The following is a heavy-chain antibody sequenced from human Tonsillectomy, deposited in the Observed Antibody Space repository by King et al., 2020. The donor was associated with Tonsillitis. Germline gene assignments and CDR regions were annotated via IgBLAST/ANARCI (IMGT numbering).Heavy chain of an antibody. CDR2: IYPGDSDT. J-gene: IGHJ4*02. CDR3: ARRRRYYYDSSGYSLDDY. D-gene: IGHD3-22*01. V-gene: IGHV5-51*01. CDR1: GYSFTSYW. Sequence: QLVQSGAEVKKPGESLEISCKGSGYSFTSYWIGWVRQMPGKGLEWMGIIYPGDSDTRYSPSFQGQVTISADKSISTAYLQWSSLKASDTAMYYCARRRRYYYDSSGYSLDDYWGQGTLVTVSS.